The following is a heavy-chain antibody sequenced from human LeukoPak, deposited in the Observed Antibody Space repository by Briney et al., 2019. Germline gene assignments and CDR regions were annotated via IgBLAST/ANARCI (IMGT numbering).Heavy chain of an antibody. D-gene: IGHD3-22*01. CDR3: ARVYYYDSSGYYFLAISRNFDY. J-gene: IGHJ4*02. CDR1: GGSFSGYY. V-gene: IGHV4-34*01. CDR2: INHSGST. Sequence: SETLSLTCAVYGGSFSGYYWSWIRQPPGKGLEWIGEINHSGSTNYNPSLKSRATISVDTSKNQFSLKLSSVTAADTAVYYCARVYYYDSSGYYFLAISRNFDYWGQGTLVTVSS.